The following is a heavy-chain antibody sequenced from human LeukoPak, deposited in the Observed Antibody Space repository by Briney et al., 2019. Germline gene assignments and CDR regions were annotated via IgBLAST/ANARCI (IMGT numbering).Heavy chain of an antibody. CDR2: IDDSGST. CDR3: ARPSSDTAIDY. CDR1: VGSTSSSSDY. V-gene: IGHV4-39*01. J-gene: IGHJ4*02. Sequence: SGTLSLTGTVSVGSTSSSSDYWGGIRQPPGKGLEWIGSIDDSGSTYYNPSLKSRVTISVDTSKNQFSLKMSRVTAADTAVYYCARPSSDTAIDYWGQGTLVTVSS. D-gene: IGHD5-18*01.